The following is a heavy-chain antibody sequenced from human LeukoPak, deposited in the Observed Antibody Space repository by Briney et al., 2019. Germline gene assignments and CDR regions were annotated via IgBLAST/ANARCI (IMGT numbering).Heavy chain of an antibody. Sequence: GGSLRLSCAASGFTFGDYYMSWIRQAPGKGLEWVSYISSSGSTIYYADSVKGRFTISRDNAKNSLYLQMNSLRAEDTAVYYCARIRGYGAGSYPLDPWGQGTLVTVSS. J-gene: IGHJ5*02. CDR1: GFTFGDYY. CDR2: ISSSGSTI. V-gene: IGHV3-11*01. CDR3: ARIRGYGAGSYPLDP. D-gene: IGHD3-10*01.